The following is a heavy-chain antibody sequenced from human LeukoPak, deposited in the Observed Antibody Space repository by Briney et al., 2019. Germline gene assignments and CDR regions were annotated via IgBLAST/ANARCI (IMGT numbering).Heavy chain of an antibody. Sequence: PGGSLRLSCAASGFTFTSYWMSWVRQAPGKGLEFMANIKEAGSEKYYVDSVKGRFTISRDNDKNSVHLQMNNLRAEDTAVYYCAKDPGSSGWSGVFDIWGQGTMVTVSS. J-gene: IGHJ3*02. CDR3: AKDPGSSGWSGVFDI. CDR2: IKEAGSEK. V-gene: IGHV3-7*01. D-gene: IGHD6-19*01. CDR1: GFTFTSYW.